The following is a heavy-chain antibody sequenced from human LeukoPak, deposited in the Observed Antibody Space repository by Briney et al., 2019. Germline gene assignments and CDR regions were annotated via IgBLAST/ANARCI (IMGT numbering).Heavy chain of an antibody. CDR2: VYVGGST. CDR1: GFTVSTNY. Sequence: GGSLILSCAASGFTVSTNYMSWARQAPGKGLEWVSLVYVGGSTYYADSVKGRFTISRDNSKNTLFLQMNSLRAEDTALYYCARSGYYNPNYFDSWGQGTLVTVSS. V-gene: IGHV3-53*01. CDR3: ARSGYYNPNYFDS. J-gene: IGHJ4*02. D-gene: IGHD3-9*01.